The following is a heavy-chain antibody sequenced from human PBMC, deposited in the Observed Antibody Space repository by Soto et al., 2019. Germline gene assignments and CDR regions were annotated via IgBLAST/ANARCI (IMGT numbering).Heavy chain of an antibody. CDR2: ISSTAGRTS. Sequence: GGSLRLSCAASGFTFSSYAMSWVRQAPGKGLEWVSSISSTAGRTSSYADSVKGRFAISRDFSDNTVYLQMNNLRVDDTAVYFCAKGVLSFHYGMEVWGQGTTVTVSS. V-gene: IGHV3-23*01. D-gene: IGHD3-10*01. J-gene: IGHJ6*02. CDR1: GFTFSSYA. CDR3: AKGVLSFHYGMEV.